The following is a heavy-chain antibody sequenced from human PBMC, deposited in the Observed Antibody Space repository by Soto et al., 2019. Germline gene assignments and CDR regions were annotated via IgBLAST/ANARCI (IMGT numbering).Heavy chain of an antibody. CDR2: IYWDDDK. D-gene: IGHD6-13*01. CDR1: GFSLSTSGVG. CDR3: AYRQYYRGSWDSGWFDP. V-gene: IGHV2-5*02. J-gene: IGHJ5*02. Sequence: QITLKESGPTLVEPTQTLTLTCAFSGFSLSTSGVGVGWIRQLPGKALEWLAFIYWDDDKRYSPSLRNRPTIIKDTSIKQVVLIMTNKDPVDTGSYYCAYRQYYRGSWDSGWFDPWGQGTLVTVSS.